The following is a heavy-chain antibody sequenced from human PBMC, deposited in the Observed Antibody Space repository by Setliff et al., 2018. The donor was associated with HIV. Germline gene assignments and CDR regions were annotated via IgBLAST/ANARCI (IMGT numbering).Heavy chain of an antibody. CDR1: SGSINSGSYY. CDR2: IYTSGYT. V-gene: IGHV4-61*09. J-gene: IGHJ4*02. D-gene: IGHD3-9*01. CDR3: ARLSDILTGYSFDY. Sequence: PSETLSLTCTVSSGSINSGSYYWSWIRQSAGKGLEWIGHIYTSGYTNYNPSLKSRVTISVDTSKNQFSLNLTSVTAADTAVYYCARLSDILTGYSFDYWGQGTLVTVS.